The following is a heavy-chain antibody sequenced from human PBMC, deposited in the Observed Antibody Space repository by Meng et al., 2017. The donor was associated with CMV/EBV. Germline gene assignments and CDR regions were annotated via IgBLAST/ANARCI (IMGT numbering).Heavy chain of an antibody. CDR1: GGSISSSSYY. D-gene: IGHD3-16*01. CDR2: IYYSGST. CDR3: ARQGGGDWGDY. Sequence: SETLSLTCTVSGGSISSSSYYWGWIRQPPGKGLVWIGSIYYSGSTYYNPSLKSRVTISEDTSKNQFSLKLSSVTAADTAVYYCARQGGGDWGDYWGQGTLVTVSS. J-gene: IGHJ4*02. V-gene: IGHV4-39*01.